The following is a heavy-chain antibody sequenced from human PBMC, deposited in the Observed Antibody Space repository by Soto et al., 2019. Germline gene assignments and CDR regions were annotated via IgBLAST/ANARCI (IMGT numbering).Heavy chain of an antibody. J-gene: IGHJ6*02. CDR1: GFTFDDYA. V-gene: IGHV3-9*01. D-gene: IGHD5-18*01. CDR2: ISWNSGDI. Sequence: EVQLVESGGDLVQPGRSLRLSCAASGFTFDDYAMHWVRLAPGKGLEGVSGISWNSGDIYYADSVKGRFTISRDNAKNSLYLQMNSLRPDDTAMYYCAKDAIHVLLGYTYGAGGMDVWGQGTTVTVSS. CDR3: AKDAIHVLLGYTYGAGGMDV.